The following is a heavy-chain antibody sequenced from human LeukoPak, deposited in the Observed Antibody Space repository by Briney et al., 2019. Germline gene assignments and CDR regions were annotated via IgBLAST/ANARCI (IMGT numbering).Heavy chain of an antibody. CDR2: IKQDGSER. CDR3: ARGYYYDRSGYYADY. CDR1: GFSTRSFW. J-gene: IGHJ4*02. D-gene: IGHD3-22*01. Sequence: GGSLRLSCAASGFSTRSFWMTWVRHAPGRGLEWVANIKQDGSERYYVDSVKGRFTISRDNAENSLYLQMNSLGAEDTAVYYCARGYYYDRSGYYADYWGQGTLVTVSS. V-gene: IGHV3-7*01.